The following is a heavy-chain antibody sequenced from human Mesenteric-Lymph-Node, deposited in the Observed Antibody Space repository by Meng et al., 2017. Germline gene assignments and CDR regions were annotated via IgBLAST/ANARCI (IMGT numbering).Heavy chain of an antibody. Sequence: GGSLRLSCEDSGFTFSNYEMSWVRQAPGKGLEWISYISNSGSTIQYADSVKGRFTISRDNSKNTPYLQMNSLRAEDTAVYYCARDPRGRTGYYYYGMDVWGQGATVTVSS. V-gene: IGHV3-48*03. CDR1: GFTFSNYE. CDR2: ISNSGSTI. J-gene: IGHJ6*02. D-gene: IGHD1-1*01. CDR3: ARDPRGRTGYYYYGMDV.